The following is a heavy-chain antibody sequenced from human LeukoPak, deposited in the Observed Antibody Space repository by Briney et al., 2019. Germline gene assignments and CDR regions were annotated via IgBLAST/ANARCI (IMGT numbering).Heavy chain of an antibody. D-gene: IGHD3-3*01. V-gene: IGHV4-39*01. CDR1: GGSISSSSYY. Sequence: SETLSLTCTVSGGSISSSSYYWGWIRQPPGKGLEWIGSIYYSGSTYYNPSLKSRVTISVDTSKNQFSLKLSSVTAADTAVCYCARQNVPQTFGVVRDYNYYGMDVWGQGTTVTVSS. CDR3: ARQNVPQTFGVVRDYNYYGMDV. J-gene: IGHJ6*02. CDR2: IYYSGST.